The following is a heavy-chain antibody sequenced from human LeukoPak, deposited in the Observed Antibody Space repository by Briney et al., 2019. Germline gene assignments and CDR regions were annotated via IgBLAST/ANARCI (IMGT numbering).Heavy chain of an antibody. V-gene: IGHV4-59*08. Sequence: KPSETLSLTCAVYGGSFSGYYWSWIRQPPGKGLEWIGYIYYSGSTNYNPSLKSRVTISVDTSKNQFSLKLSSVTAADTAVYYCARQNTMIVVGYYFDYWGQGTLVTVSS. D-gene: IGHD3-22*01. J-gene: IGHJ4*02. CDR2: IYYSGST. CDR1: GGSFSGYY. CDR3: ARQNTMIVVGYYFDY.